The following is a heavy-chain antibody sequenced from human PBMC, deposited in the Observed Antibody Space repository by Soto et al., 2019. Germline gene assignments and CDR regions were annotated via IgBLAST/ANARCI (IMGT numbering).Heavy chain of an antibody. CDR3: ARGRGVIVIGGHYMDV. CDR2: IYYSGSA. CDR1: GGSISSGGYY. D-gene: IGHD3-16*02. J-gene: IGHJ6*03. Sequence: SETLSLTCTVSGGSISSGGYYWTWIRQHPGKGLEWIGYIYYSGSAYYNPSLKSRVTISVDTSKNQFSLKLSSVTAADTAVYYCARGRGVIVIGGHYMDVWGKGTTVTVSS. V-gene: IGHV4-31*03.